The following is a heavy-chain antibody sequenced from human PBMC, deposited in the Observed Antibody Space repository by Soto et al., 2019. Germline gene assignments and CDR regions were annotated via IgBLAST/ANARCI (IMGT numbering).Heavy chain of an antibody. D-gene: IGHD3-10*01. V-gene: IGHV1-69*08. Sequence: QVQLVQSGAEVKKPGSSVKVSCKASGGTFSSYTISWVRQAPGQGLEWMGRIIPILGIANYAQKFQGRVTSTADKSTSTAYMELSSLRSEDTAVYYCAGEFGLGTGWFDPWGQGTLVTVSS. CDR2: IIPILGIA. CDR1: GGTFSSYT. J-gene: IGHJ5*02. CDR3: AGEFGLGTGWFDP.